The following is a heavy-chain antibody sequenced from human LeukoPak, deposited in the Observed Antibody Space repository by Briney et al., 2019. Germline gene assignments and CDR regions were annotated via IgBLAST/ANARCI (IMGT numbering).Heavy chain of an antibody. Sequence: GGSLRLSCAASGFTFSSYAMSWVRQAPGEGLEWVSAISGSGGSTYYADSVKGRFTISRDNSKNTLYLQMNSLRAEDTAVYYCAKGYYDFWSGYYYGMDVWGQGATVTVSS. CDR2: ISGSGGST. V-gene: IGHV3-23*01. J-gene: IGHJ6*02. CDR3: AKGYYDFWSGYYYGMDV. CDR1: GFTFSSYA. D-gene: IGHD3-3*01.